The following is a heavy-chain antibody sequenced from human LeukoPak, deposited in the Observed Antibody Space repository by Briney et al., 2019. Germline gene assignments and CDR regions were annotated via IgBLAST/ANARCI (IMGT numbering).Heavy chain of an antibody. CDR1: GGSISSSSYY. J-gene: IGHJ4*02. V-gene: IGHV4-39*07. D-gene: IGHD3-3*01. Sequence: SETLSLTCTVSGGSISSSSYYWGWIRQPPGKGLEWIGSIYYSGSTYYNPSLKSRVTISVDTSKNQFSLKLSSVTAADTAVYYCARRINFWSGYYIYYFDYWGQGTLVTVSS. CDR3: ARRINFWSGYYIYYFDY. CDR2: IYYSGST.